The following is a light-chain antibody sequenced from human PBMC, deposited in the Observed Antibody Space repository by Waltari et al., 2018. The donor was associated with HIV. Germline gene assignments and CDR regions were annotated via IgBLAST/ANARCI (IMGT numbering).Light chain of an antibody. CDR3: SAWDDRLSGPYV. J-gene: IGLJ1*01. V-gene: IGLV1-47*01. Sequence: QSVLTQPPSTSGTPGQRVTISCTGSWSNIGSNHVYWYHQLPGTAPKALLYRTSQRSSGVPGRVSVSTSGTSASLAISGLRPEYEADYYCSAWDDRLSGPYVFGTGTKVTVL. CDR1: WSNIGSNH. CDR2: RTS.